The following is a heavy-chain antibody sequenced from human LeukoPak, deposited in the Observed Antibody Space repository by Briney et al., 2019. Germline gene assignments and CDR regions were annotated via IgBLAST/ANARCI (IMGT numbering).Heavy chain of an antibody. CDR3: ATGVATAFTY. J-gene: IGHJ4*02. CDR1: GYTFTDSY. D-gene: IGHD5-12*01. V-gene: IGHV1-2*02. CDR2: INPDSGDS. Sequence: ASVKVSCKASGYTFTDSYIHWVRQAPGQGLEWMAFINPDSGDSYSAPKFQGRVTMTRDTSISTASMELNWLTSDDTAVYYCATGVATAFTYWGQGTLVTVSS.